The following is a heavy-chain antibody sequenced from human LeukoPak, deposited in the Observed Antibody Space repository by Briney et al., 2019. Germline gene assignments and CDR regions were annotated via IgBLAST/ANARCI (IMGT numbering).Heavy chain of an antibody. CDR1: GFTFSNYA. V-gene: IGHV3-23*01. Sequence: GGSLRLSCAASGFTFSNYAMSWVRQAPGKGLEWVSGISSSGGSAYYADFVKGRFTISRDNSKNTLYVQMNSLRAEDTAVYYCAKDSPIGTYYHYYGLDVWGQGTTVTVSS. J-gene: IGHJ6*02. D-gene: IGHD1-26*01. CDR3: AKDSPIGTYYHYYGLDV. CDR2: ISSSGGSA.